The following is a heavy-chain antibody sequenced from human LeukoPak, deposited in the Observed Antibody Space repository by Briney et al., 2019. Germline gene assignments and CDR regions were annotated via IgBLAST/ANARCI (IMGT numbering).Heavy chain of an antibody. J-gene: IGHJ3*02. V-gene: IGHV3-23*01. CDR3: AKDRGIGSSWYSGAFDI. CDR2: ISGSGGST. D-gene: IGHD6-13*01. CDR1: GSTSSAYA. Sequence: GGSLRLSCAVSGSTSSAYAMTWVRRAPEKGLEWVSVISGSGGSTYYADSVNGRFTISRDNSKNTLYLQMNSLRVEDTAVYYCAKDRGIGSSWYSGAFDICGQGTMVTVSS.